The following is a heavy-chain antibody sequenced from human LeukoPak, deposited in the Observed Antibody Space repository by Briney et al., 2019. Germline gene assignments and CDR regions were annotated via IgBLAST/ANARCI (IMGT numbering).Heavy chain of an antibody. D-gene: IGHD4-17*01. J-gene: IGHJ4*02. CDR3: ARGPDYGDADF. Sequence: ASVTVSCKASGYKFRDYGISWVRQAPGQGLEWMGWISGYNGDTNYAQSFQGRVTMTSDTSTSVAYLDLRSLGSGDTAVYYCARGPDYGDADFWGQGTLVTVSS. V-gene: IGHV1-18*01. CDR2: ISGYNGDT. CDR1: GYKFRDYG.